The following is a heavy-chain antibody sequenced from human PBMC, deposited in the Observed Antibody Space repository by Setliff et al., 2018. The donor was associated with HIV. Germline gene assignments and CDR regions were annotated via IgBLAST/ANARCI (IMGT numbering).Heavy chain of an antibody. Sequence: ASVKVSCKASGYSFTNYYTNWVRQAPGQGLEWMGIINPSGGGTTYAQKFQGRVTMTRDTSTDTLYMDLSSLTSEDTAVYYCVRGMTSYDSSGYSIPYYFDYWGQGTLVTVSS. D-gene: IGHD3-22*01. J-gene: IGHJ4*02. CDR1: GYSFTNYY. CDR3: VRGMTSYDSSGYSIPYYFDY. V-gene: IGHV1-46*01. CDR2: INPSGGGT.